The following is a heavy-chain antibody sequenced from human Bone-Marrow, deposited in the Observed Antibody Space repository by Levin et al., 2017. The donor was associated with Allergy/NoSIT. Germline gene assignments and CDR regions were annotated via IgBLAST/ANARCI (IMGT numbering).Heavy chain of an antibody. J-gene: IGHJ5*02. CDR1: GYSFTNYW. V-gene: IGHV5-51*01. D-gene: IGHD5-24*01. Sequence: KVSCKGSGYSFTNYWIDWVRQTPGRGLEWMGIIDPGDSRTIYSPSFEGHVTISADKSITTAYLQWNSLKASDTAMYYCARHRRVGQERFGAWGQGTLVTVSS. CDR2: IDPGDSRT. CDR3: ARHRRVGQERFGA.